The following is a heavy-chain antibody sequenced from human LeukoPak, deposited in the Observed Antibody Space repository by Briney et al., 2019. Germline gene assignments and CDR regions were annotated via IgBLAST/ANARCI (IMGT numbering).Heavy chain of an antibody. CDR1: GFTFSSYA. Sequence: GGSLRLSCAASGFTFSSYAMSWVRQAPGKGLEWVSAISGRGDSTYYADSVKGRFTISRDNSQNTLYLQMNSLRAEDTALYYCAKNSEPGSQYFRPWGQGTQVTVSS. CDR3: AKNSEPGSQYFRP. D-gene: IGHD2-15*01. J-gene: IGHJ1*01. V-gene: IGHV3-23*01. CDR2: ISGRGDST.